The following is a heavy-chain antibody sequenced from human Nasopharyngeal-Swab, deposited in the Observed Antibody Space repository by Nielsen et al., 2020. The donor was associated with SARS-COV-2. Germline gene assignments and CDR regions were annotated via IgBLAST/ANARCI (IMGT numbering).Heavy chain of an antibody. CDR1: RDSVSSSNW. Sequence: SETLSLTCAVYRDSVSSSNWWGWVRQPPGKGLEWIGEIFHSGGTNYNPSLKSRVTLSMDKSKNQFSLELSSVTAADTAVYYCARPYYYYIDVWGIGTTVIVSS. V-gene: IGHV4-4*02. CDR3: ARPYYYYIDV. J-gene: IGHJ6*03. CDR2: IFHSGGT.